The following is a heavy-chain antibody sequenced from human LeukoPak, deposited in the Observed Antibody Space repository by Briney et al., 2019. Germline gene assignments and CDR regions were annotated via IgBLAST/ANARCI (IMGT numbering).Heavy chain of an antibody. D-gene: IGHD1-1*01. V-gene: IGHV4-30-2*01. J-gene: IGHJ4*02. CDR3: ARETSTTGWADY. CDR2: IYHSGST. Sequence: SETLSLTCIVSGGSISSSGYYWGWIRQPPGKGLEWIGYIYHSGSTYYNPSLKSRVTISVDRSKNQFSLKLSSVTAADTAVYYCARETSTTGWADYWGQGTLVTVSS. CDR1: GGSISSSGYY.